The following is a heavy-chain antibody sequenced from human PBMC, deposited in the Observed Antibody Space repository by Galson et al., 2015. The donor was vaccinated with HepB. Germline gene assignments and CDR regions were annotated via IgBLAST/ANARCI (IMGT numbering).Heavy chain of an antibody. CDR3: AGHLITGTTEHDSFDF. Sequence: SLRLSCAASGFTFSSYAMSWVRQAPGKGLEWVSAISGSGGSTYYADSVKGRFTISRDNSKNTLYLQMNSLRSEDTAVYYCAGHLITGTTEHDSFDFWGQGTMVTVSS. J-gene: IGHJ3*01. CDR2: ISGSGGST. CDR1: GFTFSSYA. D-gene: IGHD1-20*01. V-gene: IGHV3-23*01.